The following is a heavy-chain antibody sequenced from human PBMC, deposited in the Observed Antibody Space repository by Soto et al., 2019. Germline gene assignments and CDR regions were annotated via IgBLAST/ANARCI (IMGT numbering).Heavy chain of an antibody. V-gene: IGHV1-18*01. Sequence: ASVKVSCKASGYTFTIYGISWVRQAPGQGLEWMGCITVYNGITNFAKKFQGRVTMTTDTSTSTAYMELRSLRSDDTAVYYCARRGLNSYYYGMDVWGQGTTVTVSS. D-gene: IGHD6-19*01. CDR2: ITVYNGIT. CDR3: ARRGLNSYYYGMDV. J-gene: IGHJ6*02. CDR1: GYTFTIYG.